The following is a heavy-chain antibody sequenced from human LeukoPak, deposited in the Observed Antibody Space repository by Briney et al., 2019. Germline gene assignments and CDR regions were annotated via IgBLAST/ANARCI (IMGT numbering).Heavy chain of an antibody. CDR1: GGSFSGYY. D-gene: IGHD6-6*01. CDR3: ARLARPATLDY. CDR2: INHSGST. V-gene: IGHV4-34*01. Sequence: PSETLSLTCAVYGGSFSGYYWSWIRQPPGKGLEWIGEINHSGSTNYNPSLKSRVTISVDTSKNQFSLKLSSVTAADTAVYYCARLARPATLDYWGQGTLVTVSS. J-gene: IGHJ4*02.